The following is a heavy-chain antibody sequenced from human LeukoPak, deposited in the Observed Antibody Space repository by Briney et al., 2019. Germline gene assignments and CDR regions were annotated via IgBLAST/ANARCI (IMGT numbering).Heavy chain of an antibody. V-gene: IGHV3-23*01. D-gene: IGHD6-13*01. CDR3: AREASFRSSSWPYFDY. Sequence: PGGSLRLSCAASGLTFSSYAMSWVRQAPGKGLEWVSTISGNGGSTYYADSVKGRFTISRDNSKNSLYLQMNSLRAEDTVVYYCAREASFRSSSWPYFDYWGQGTLVTVSS. CDR2: ISGNGGST. CDR1: GLTFSSYA. J-gene: IGHJ4*02.